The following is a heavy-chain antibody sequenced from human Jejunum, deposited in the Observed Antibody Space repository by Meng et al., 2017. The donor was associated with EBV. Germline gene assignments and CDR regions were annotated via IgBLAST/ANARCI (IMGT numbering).Heavy chain of an antibody. J-gene: IGHJ5*02. V-gene: IGHV7-4-1*02. D-gene: IGHD2-8*02. CDR2: INTNTGYP. CDR1: GYTFTSSG. CDR3: ARVRPGGGWFDP. Sequence: QGWLVQRGSGLKKPGASVKVSCKASGYTFTSSGINWMRQAPGQGLEWMGWINTNTGYPTYAQDFTGRFVFSLDTSVSTAYLQITSLSTEDNAVYYCARVRPGGGWFDPWGQGTLVTVSS.